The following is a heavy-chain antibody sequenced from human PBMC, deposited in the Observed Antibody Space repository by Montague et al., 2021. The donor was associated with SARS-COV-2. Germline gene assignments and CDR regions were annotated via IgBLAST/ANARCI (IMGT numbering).Heavy chain of an antibody. J-gene: IGHJ6*02. D-gene: IGHD3-16*01. Sequence: SETLSLTCTVSGGSISSYYWSWIRQPPGRGLEWIGYIYYSGNTNYNPSLKSRVTISVDTSKSQFSLKLSSVTAADTAVYYCARVPFVGRPFMNYYYYGMDVWGQGTTVTVSS. CDR2: IYYSGNT. V-gene: IGHV4-59*01. CDR3: ARVPFVGRPFMNYYYYGMDV. CDR1: GGSISSYY.